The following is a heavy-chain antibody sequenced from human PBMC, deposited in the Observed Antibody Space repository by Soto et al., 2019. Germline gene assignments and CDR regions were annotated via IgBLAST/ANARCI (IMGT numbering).Heavy chain of an antibody. D-gene: IGHD3-10*01. Sequence: SETLSLTCAVSGGSISSGGYSWSWIRQPPGKGLEWIGYIYHSGSTYYNPSLKSRVTISVDRSKNQFSLKLSSVTAADTAVYYCARHYGSGSYIMGYYYGMDVWGQGTTVTVSS. CDR3: ARHYGSGSYIMGYYYGMDV. V-gene: IGHV4-30-2*01. CDR1: GGSISSGGYS. CDR2: IYHSGST. J-gene: IGHJ6*02.